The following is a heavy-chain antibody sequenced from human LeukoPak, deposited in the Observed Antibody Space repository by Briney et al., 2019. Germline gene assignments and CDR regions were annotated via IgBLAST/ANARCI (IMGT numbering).Heavy chain of an antibody. CDR2: ISGSGGST. V-gene: IGHV3-23*01. J-gene: IGHJ4*02. CDR3: AKGSEYYDILTGFDY. D-gene: IGHD3-9*01. CDR1: GFTFSSYA. Sequence: GGSLRLYCAASGFTFSSYAMSWVRQAPGKGLEWVSAISGSGGSTYYADSVKGRFTISRDNSKNTLYLQMNSLRAEDTAVYYCAKGSEYYDILTGFDYWGQGTLVTVSS.